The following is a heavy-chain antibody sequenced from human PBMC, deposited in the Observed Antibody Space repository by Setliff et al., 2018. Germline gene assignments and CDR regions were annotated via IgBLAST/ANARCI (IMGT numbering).Heavy chain of an antibody. CDR3: ARTGTYRYFDY. CDR2: IYYSGST. V-gene: IGHV4-59*08. Sequence: PSETLSLTCTVSGGSVRGYYWGWIRQPPGKGLEWIGYIYYSGSTYYNPSLKSRVTISVDTSKSQFSLRLNSVTAADTAVYYCARTGTYRYFDYWGRGTLVTVSS. D-gene: IGHD1-1*01. CDR1: GGSVRGYY. J-gene: IGHJ4*02.